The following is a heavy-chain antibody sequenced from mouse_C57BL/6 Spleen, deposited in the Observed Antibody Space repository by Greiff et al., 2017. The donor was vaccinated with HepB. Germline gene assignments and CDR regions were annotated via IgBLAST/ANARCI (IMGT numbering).Heavy chain of an antibody. J-gene: IGHJ1*03. Sequence: EVQRVESGGGLVQPKGSLKLSCAASGFSFNTYAMNWVRQAPGKGLEWVARIRSKSNNYATYYADSVKDRFTISRDDSESMLYLQMNNLKTEDTAMYYGVRDYYGSPWYFDVWGTGTTVTVSS. V-gene: IGHV10-1*01. CDR3: VRDYYGSPWYFDV. CDR1: GFSFNTYA. CDR2: IRSKSNNYAT. D-gene: IGHD1-1*01.